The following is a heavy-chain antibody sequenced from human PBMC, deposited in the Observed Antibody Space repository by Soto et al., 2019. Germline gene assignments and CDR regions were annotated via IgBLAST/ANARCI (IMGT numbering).Heavy chain of an antibody. V-gene: IGHV3-23*01. CDR2: ISGSGGST. J-gene: IGHJ6*02. Sequence: GGSLRLSCAASGFTFSSYAMSWVRQAPGKGLEWVSAISGSGGSTYYADSVKGRFTISRDNSKNTLYLQMNSLRAEDTAVYYCAKDLRTRGQEWLVYYGMDVWGQGTTVTVSS. CDR1: GFTFSSYA. D-gene: IGHD6-19*01. CDR3: AKDLRTRGQEWLVYYGMDV.